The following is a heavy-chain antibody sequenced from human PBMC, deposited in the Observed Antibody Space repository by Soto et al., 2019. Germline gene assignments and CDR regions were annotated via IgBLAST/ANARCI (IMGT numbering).Heavy chain of an antibody. D-gene: IGHD2-15*01. V-gene: IGHV4-39*01. CDR1: GGSISSSSYY. Sequence: PSETLSLTCTVSGGSISSSSYYWGWIRQPPGKGLEWIGGIYYSGSTYYNPSLKSRVTISVDTSKNQFSLKLSSVTAADTAVYYCARHGEDIVVVVAATQNNWFDPWGQGTLVTVSS. CDR2: IYYSGST. J-gene: IGHJ5*02. CDR3: ARHGEDIVVVVAATQNNWFDP.